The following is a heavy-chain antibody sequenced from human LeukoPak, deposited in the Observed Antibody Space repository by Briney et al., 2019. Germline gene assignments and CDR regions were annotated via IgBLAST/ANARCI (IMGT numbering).Heavy chain of an antibody. CDR1: GGTFSSYA. D-gene: IGHD3-10*01. CDR2: IIPIFGTA. Sequence: SVKVSCKASGGTFSSYAISWVRQAPGQGLEWMGGIIPIFGTANYAQKFQGRVTMTRDTSTSTVYMELSSLRSEDTAVYYCARAGEGSYGSGSYSWFDPWGQGTLVTVSS. J-gene: IGHJ5*02. V-gene: IGHV1-69*05. CDR3: ARAGEGSYGSGSYSWFDP.